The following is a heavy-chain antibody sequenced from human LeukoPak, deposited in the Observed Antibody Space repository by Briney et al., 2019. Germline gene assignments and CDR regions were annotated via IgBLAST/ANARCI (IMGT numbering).Heavy chain of an antibody. V-gene: IGHV4-4*02. CDR2: IYHSGST. CDR3: ARDPRLWFGELLVYHYGMDV. Sequence: SETLSLTCAVSGGSISSSNWWSWVRQPPGKGLEWIGEIYHSGSTNYNPSLKSRVTISVDKSKNQFSLKLSSVTAADTAVYYCARDPRLWFGELLVYHYGMDVWGQGTTVTASS. CDR1: GGSISSSNW. J-gene: IGHJ6*02. D-gene: IGHD3-10*01.